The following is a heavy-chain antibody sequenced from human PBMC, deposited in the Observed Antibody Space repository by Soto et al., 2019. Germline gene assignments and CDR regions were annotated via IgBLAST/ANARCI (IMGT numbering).Heavy chain of an antibody. J-gene: IGHJ3*02. CDR1: GFTFDDYA. CDR3: AKPTTGYFDWSRSSFDI. D-gene: IGHD3-9*01. V-gene: IGHV3-9*01. CDR2: ISWNSGSI. Sequence: GGSLRLSCAASGFTFDDYAMHWVRQAPGKGLEWVSGISWNSGSIGYADSVKGRFTISRDNAKNSLYLQMNSLRAEDTALYYCAKPTTGYFDWSRSSFDIWGQGTMVTVSS.